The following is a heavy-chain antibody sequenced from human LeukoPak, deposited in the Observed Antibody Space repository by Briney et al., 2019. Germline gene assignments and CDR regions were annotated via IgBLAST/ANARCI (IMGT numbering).Heavy chain of an antibody. CDR3: ARVNEELVFDY. V-gene: IGHV3-30*04. D-gene: IGHD6-6*01. J-gene: IGHJ4*02. Sequence: GGSLRLSCAASGFTFSNYAMHWVRQAPGKGLEWVAVISYDGSNKYYADSVKGRFTISRDNSKNTLYLQMNSLRAEGTAVYYCARVNEELVFDYWGQGTLVTVSS. CDR1: GFTFSNYA. CDR2: ISYDGSNK.